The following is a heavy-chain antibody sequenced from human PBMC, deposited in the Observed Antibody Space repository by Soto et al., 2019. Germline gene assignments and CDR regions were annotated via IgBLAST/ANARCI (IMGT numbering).Heavy chain of an antibody. V-gene: IGHV4-4*02. Sequence: SETLSLTCAVSGDSISSTNWWAWVRQSPGRGLEWIGEIYHSGNTNYTPALKSRVNIAVDMSTNHFSLTLISVTAADTAVYYCAFPATAGFDYWGKGILVTVSS. J-gene: IGHJ4*02. CDR2: IYHSGNT. CDR1: GDSISSTNW. CDR3: AFPATAGFDY. D-gene: IGHD6-13*01.